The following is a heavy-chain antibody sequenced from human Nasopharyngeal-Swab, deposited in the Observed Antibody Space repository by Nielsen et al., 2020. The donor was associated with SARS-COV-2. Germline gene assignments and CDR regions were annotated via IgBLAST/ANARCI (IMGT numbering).Heavy chain of an antibody. J-gene: IGHJ6*02. CDR3: AKSLRGVSLSFGYYYGLDV. V-gene: IGHV3-30*18. CDR2: VSYDGRHK. D-gene: IGHD3-10*01. Sequence: VCQAPGKVLEWLAVVSYDGRHKSYADSVKGRFTVSRDNSKNTMYLQMSSLRAEDTAIYYCAKSLRGVSLSFGYYYGLDVWGQGTTVTVSS.